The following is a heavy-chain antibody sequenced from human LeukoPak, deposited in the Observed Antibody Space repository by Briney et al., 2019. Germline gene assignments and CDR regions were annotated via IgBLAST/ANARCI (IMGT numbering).Heavy chain of an antibody. CDR2: ISGGGEST. D-gene: IGHD6-25*01. CDR1: EFAFSNHA. CDR3: SRDMNFDSWQRRFDL. V-gene: IGHV3-23*01. J-gene: IGHJ4*02. Sequence: GGSLRRSCAASEFAFSNHAMTWVRQAPGRGLDWVSTISGGGESTYYADSVKGRFTISRDNSKTTLYVQMNSLSVDDKAACVCSRDMNFDSWQRRFDLWGQGTLITVSS.